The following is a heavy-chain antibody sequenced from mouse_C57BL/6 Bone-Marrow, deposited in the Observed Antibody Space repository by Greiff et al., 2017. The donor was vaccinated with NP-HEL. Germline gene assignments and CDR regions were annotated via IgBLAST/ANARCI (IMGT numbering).Heavy chain of an antibody. CDR1: GFTFSSYT. Sequence: DVMLVESGGGLVKPGGSLKLSCAASGFTFSSYTMSWVRQTPEKRLEWVATISGGGGNTYYTDSVKGRVTMSRDNATNTLYLQMSSLRSEDTALYYCARHLLYYYGRSWYFDVWGTGTTVTVSS. CDR2: ISGGGGNT. J-gene: IGHJ1*03. V-gene: IGHV5-9*01. D-gene: IGHD1-1*01. CDR3: ARHLLYYYGRSWYFDV.